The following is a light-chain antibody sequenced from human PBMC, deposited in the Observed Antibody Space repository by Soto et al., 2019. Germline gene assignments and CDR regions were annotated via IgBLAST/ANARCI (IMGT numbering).Light chain of an antibody. CDR2: KSS. CDR3: QQYSSYWT. V-gene: IGKV1-5*03. Sequence: IVMSQSPSSLSASVGDTVTITCRASQDVDKWLAWYQQKPGKAPKLLIYKSSTLIGGVPSRFSAVGSGTEYSLTISGLQPEDVATYYCQQYSSYWTFGQGTMVEIK. J-gene: IGKJ1*01. CDR1: QDVDKW.